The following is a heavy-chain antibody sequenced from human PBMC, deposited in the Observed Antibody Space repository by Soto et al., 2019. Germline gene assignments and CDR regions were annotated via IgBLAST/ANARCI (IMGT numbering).Heavy chain of an antibody. CDR2: ISGSGANA. D-gene: IGHD6-13*01. Sequence: EVQLFESGGGLVQPGGSLTLSCAASGFFFSGYAMTWARRAPGKGLEWVSAISGSGANAYYADSVKGRFTISRDNSKNTLYLQMNSLRAEDTAVYYCGNWVEGSNVYFDYWGRGALVTVSS. CDR1: GFFFSGYA. V-gene: IGHV3-23*01. CDR3: GNWVEGSNVYFDY. J-gene: IGHJ4*02.